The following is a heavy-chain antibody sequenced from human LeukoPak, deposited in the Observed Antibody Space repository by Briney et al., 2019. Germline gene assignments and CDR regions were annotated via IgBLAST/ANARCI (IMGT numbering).Heavy chain of an antibody. CDR1: GYTFTSYG. CDR2: ISAYNGST. D-gene: IGHD6-13*01. Sequence: ASVKVSCKASGYTFTSYGISWVRQAPGQGLEWMGWISAYNGSTNYAQKLQGRVTMTTDTSTSTAYMELRSLRSDDTAVYYCARDRIAAAGRGGFDPWGQGTLVTVSS. J-gene: IGHJ5*02. CDR3: ARDRIAAAGRGGFDP. V-gene: IGHV1-18*01.